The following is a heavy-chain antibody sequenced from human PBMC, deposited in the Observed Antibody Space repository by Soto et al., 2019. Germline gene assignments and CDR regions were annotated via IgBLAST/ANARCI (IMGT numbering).Heavy chain of an antibody. CDR3: AKEVGSTSSFDY. CDR2: MSYDGSSQ. Sequence: PWGSLRISCAASGFLLRSYGMHWVRQAPGKGLQWVAVMSYDGSSQYYADSVKGRFTISRDTSKNTLYLQMNSLGAEDTAVYYCAKEVGSTSSFDYWGQGTPVTVSS. D-gene: IGHD1-26*01. J-gene: IGHJ4*02. V-gene: IGHV3-30*18. CDR1: GFLLRSYG.